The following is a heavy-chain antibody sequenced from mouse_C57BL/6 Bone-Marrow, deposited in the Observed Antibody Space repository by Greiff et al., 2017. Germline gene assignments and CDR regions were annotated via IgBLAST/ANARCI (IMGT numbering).Heavy chain of an antibody. CDR3: ARVYYNRSSPHYYARDD. V-gene: IGHV1-55*01. CDR1: GYTFTSSW. D-gene: IGHD1-1*01. CDR2: IYPGSGST. J-gene: IGHJ4*01. Sequence: QVQLQQPGAELVKPGASVKMSCKASGYTFTSSWLTWVKQRPGQGLAWLGDIYPGSGSTPYNEKFKSKATLNVDTSSRPAYMQLSSLTSEDCAVYDCARVYYNRSSPHYYARDDLGPGAVGTV.